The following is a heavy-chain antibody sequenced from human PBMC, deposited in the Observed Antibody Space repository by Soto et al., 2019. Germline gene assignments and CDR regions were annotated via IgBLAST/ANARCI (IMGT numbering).Heavy chain of an antibody. Sequence: QVLLQESGPGLVKPSETLSLTCTVSGGSITSYYWSLIRQPPGKGLEWIGYIYYSGNTNYSPSLMSRLTISLDTSKNQFSLKLSSVTAADTAVYYCARGYDGLTGWGQGTLVTVSP. J-gene: IGHJ4*02. CDR1: GGSITSYY. D-gene: IGHD3-9*01. CDR3: ARGYDGLTG. CDR2: IYYSGNT. V-gene: IGHV4-59*01.